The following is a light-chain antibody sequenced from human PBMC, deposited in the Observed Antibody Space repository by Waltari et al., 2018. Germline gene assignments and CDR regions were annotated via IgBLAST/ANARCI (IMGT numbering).Light chain of an antibody. J-gene: IGLJ2*01. CDR2: DFS. CDR1: SSDVGGYNY. V-gene: IGLV2-14*03. Sequence: HSALTQPASVSGSPGQSITISCTGTSSDVGGYNYVSWYQQNPGKPPKLMIFDFSNRPSGVSSGFSGSKSGNTASLTISGLQAEDEADYYCSSYVSSDTLELFGGGTSLTVL. CDR3: SSYVSSDTLEL.